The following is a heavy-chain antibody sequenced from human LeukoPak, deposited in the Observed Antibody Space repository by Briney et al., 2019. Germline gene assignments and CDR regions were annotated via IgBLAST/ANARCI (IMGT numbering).Heavy chain of an antibody. Sequence: GGSLRLSCAASGFTFGSYWMHWVRQAPGEGLVWVSRVDNDGSSTNYADSAKGRFTISRDNAKNTLYLQMNSLRAEDTAMYYCARGNYGRFDPWGQGTLVTVSS. V-gene: IGHV3-74*01. CDR2: VDNDGSST. CDR1: GFTFGSYW. CDR3: ARGNYGRFDP. D-gene: IGHD1-7*01. J-gene: IGHJ5*02.